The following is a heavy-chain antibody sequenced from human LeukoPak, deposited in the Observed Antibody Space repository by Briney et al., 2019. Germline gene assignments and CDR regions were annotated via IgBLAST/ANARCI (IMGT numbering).Heavy chain of an antibody. V-gene: IGHV4-34*01. CDR2: INHGGST. Sequence: SETLSLTCAVYGGSFSGYFWTWIRQPPGKGLEWIGEINHGGSTNYNPSLKSRVTISVDTSKNHFSLKLSSLTAADTAVYYCARGPPLTYDGSGYYLFDYWGQGTLVTVSS. CDR1: GGSFSGYF. J-gene: IGHJ4*02. CDR3: ARGPPLTYDGSGYYLFDY. D-gene: IGHD3-22*01.